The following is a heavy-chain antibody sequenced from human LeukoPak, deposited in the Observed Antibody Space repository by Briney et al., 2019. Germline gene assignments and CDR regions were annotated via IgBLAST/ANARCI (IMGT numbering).Heavy chain of an antibody. CDR1: GFTFSNAW. CDR3: TTNDAFDI. CDR2: IKRKPDGGPT. V-gene: IGHV3-15*01. J-gene: IGHJ3*02. Sequence: GGSLRLSCAASGFTFSNAWMNWVRQAPGKGLEWVGRIKRKPDGGPTDYSAPVKGRFTISRDDSENTLYLQMNSLKTEDTVVYYCTTNDAFDIWGQGTMVIVSS.